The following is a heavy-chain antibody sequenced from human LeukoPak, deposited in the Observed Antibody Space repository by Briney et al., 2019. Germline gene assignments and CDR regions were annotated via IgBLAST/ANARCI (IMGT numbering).Heavy chain of an antibody. CDR2: ISGSGGST. CDR3: ARGEVNYYGSGSYFHY. V-gene: IGHV3-23*01. J-gene: IGHJ4*02. Sequence: GGSLRLSCAASGFTFSSYAMSWVRQAPGKGLEWVSAISGSGGSTYYADSVKGRSTISRDNSKNTLYLQMNSLRAEDTAVYYCARGEVNYYGSGSYFHYWGQGTLVTVSS. D-gene: IGHD3-10*01. CDR1: GFTFSSYA.